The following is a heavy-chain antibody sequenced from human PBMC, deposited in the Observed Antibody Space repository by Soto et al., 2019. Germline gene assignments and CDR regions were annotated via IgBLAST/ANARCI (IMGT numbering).Heavy chain of an antibody. CDR1: GFTFSSYG. CDR2: ISYDGSNK. J-gene: IGHJ4*02. CDR3: AKAKVPVVVTAPFDY. Sequence: QVQLVESGGGVVQPGRSLRLSCAASGFTFSSYGMHWVRQAPGKGLEWVAVISYDGSNKYYADSVKGRFTVSRDKSKNALYLQVNGLRAEDTAVYYCAKAKVPVVVTAPFDYWGQGTLVTVSS. D-gene: IGHD2-21*02. V-gene: IGHV3-30*18.